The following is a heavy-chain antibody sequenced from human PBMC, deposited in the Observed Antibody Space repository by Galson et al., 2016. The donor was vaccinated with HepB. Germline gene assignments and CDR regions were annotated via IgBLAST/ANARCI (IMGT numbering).Heavy chain of an antibody. CDR2: ISGSGGTT. V-gene: IGHV3-23*01. J-gene: IGHJ4*02. CDR1: GFMYRNYA. CDR3: VKVFDYLNGWIDQ. Sequence: SLRLSCAASGFMYRNYAMSWVRQAPGKGLEWVSVISGSGGTTFSGDSVKGRFSISRDNSQNTLDPQMNSLTPEDTAIYDCVKVFDYLNGWIDQWGRGTLVTVSS. D-gene: IGHD6-19*01.